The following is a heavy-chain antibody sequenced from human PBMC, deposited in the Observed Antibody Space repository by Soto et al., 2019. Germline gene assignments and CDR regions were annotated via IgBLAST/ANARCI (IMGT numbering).Heavy chain of an antibody. CDR3: ARGDGAVGAAIDI. CDR1: GFTFSDHY. CDR2: ISSRSSEI. Sequence: PGGSLRLSCVVSGFTFSDHYMYWVRQAPGKGLQWVAYISSRSSEINYADPVKGRFTISRDNAKNSVFLHMTSLTAEDTGVYFCARGDGAVGAAIDIWGQGTLVTVSS. V-gene: IGHV3-11*06. J-gene: IGHJ4*02. D-gene: IGHD2-15*01.